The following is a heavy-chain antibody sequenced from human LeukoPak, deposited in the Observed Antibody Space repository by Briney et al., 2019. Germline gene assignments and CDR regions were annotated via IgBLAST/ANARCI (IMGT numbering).Heavy chain of an antibody. J-gene: IGHJ4*02. V-gene: IGHV3-23*01. CDR3: AKRRGYISTAVDY. D-gene: IGHD5-18*01. CDR1: GFTVSSNY. CDR2: ISSGGTST. Sequence: GGSLRLSCAASGFTVSSNYMSWVRQAPGKGLEWVSGISSGGTSTYYAESVKGRFTISRDFSKNTLYLQMSSLRAEDTAVYYCAKRRGYISTAVDYWGQGTLVTVSS.